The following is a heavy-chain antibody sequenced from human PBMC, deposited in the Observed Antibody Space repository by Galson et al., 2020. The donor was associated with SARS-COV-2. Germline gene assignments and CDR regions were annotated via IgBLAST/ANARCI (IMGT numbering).Heavy chain of an antibody. CDR2: INPNSGGT. V-gene: IGHV1-2*02. D-gene: IGHD6-13*01. CDR3: ARVSTGTDYYYYCMDV. Sequence: ASVKVSCKASGYTFTGYSIHWVRQAPGQGLEWMGWINPNSGGTNYAQKFQGRVTMTRDTSISTAYMELSRLRSDDTAVYYCARVSTGTDYYYYCMDVWGQGTTVTVSS. CDR1: GYTFTGYS. J-gene: IGHJ6*02.